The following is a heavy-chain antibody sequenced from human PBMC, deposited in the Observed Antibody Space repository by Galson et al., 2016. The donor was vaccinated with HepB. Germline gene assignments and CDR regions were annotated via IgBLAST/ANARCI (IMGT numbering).Heavy chain of an antibody. CDR3: MSGYTSGI. D-gene: IGHD6-13*01. V-gene: IGHV3-7*01. CDR2: INYDGSGK. CDR1: GFTFTAYW. Sequence: SLRLSCAASGFTFTAYWMTWVRQAPGKGLEWGANINYDGSGKYYVDSAKGRFTISRDNAQNSVFLQMNSLRVEDTAMYFCMSGYTSGIWGQGTMVTVSS. J-gene: IGHJ3*02.